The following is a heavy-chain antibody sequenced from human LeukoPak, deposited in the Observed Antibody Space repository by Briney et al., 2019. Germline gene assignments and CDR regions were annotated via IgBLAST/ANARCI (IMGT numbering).Heavy chain of an antibody. D-gene: IGHD2-15*01. CDR2: IKSNSDGRTI. CDR1: GFTMINAW. Sequence: GGSLRLSCAASGFTMINAWMTWVRQAPGKGLEWVGRIKSNSDGRTIDYAAPVKGRFSISRDDSKNIFYLQMHSLKTEDTAVYYCSTDGVAPIPGPLTYWGQGTLVTVSS. V-gene: IGHV3-15*01. J-gene: IGHJ4*02. CDR3: STDGVAPIPGPLTY.